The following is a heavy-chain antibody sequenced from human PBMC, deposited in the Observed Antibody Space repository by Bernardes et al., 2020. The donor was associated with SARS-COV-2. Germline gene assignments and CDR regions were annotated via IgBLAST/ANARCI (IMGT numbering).Heavy chain of an antibody. Sequence: ASAKVSCKASGYTLRKYGISWIRQAPGQGLEWMGWISAYNGNTNYAHNLQGRVAMTTDTSTSTVYLELRSLTSDDTAMYYCAITPNWNYVHEYWGQGTLITVSS. D-gene: IGHD1-7*01. J-gene: IGHJ4*02. CDR2: ISAYNGNT. V-gene: IGHV1-18*01. CDR3: AITPNWNYVHEY. CDR1: GYTLRKYG.